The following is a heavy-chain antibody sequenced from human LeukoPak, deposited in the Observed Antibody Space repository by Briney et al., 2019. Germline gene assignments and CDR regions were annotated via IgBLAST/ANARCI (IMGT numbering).Heavy chain of an antibody. J-gene: IGHJ4*02. CDR3: AKGPNYFDS. V-gene: IGHV3-74*01. Sequence: GRSLRLSCAASGFSFSNYWMHWVRQAPGKGLVWVTRMNSDGSATYYADSVQGRFTISRDNAKNTLYLQMNSLRAEDTAMYFCAKGPNYFDSWGQGTLVTVSS. CDR1: GFSFSNYW. CDR2: MNSDGSAT.